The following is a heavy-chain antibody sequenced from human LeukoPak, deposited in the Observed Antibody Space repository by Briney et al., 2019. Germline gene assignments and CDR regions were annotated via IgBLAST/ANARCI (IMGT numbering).Heavy chain of an antibody. D-gene: IGHD3-10*01. J-gene: IGHJ5*02. CDR1: GGSISSSSYY. CDR2: IYHSGST. CDR3: ARAIHVDALVPRWFDP. V-gene: IGHV4-30-2*01. Sequence: NPSETLSLTCTVSGGSISSSSYYWGWIRQPPGKGLEWIGYIYHSGSTYYNPSLKSRVTISVDRSKNQFSLKLSSVTAADTAVYYCARAIHVDALVPRWFDPWGQGTLVTVSS.